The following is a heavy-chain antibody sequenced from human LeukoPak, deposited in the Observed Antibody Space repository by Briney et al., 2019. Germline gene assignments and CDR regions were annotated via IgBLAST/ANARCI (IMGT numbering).Heavy chain of an antibody. J-gene: IGHJ4*02. CDR3: AKDWWGVSSGLGS. CDR1: EFTFSSYG. Sequence: GGSLRLSCVASEFTFSSYGMHWVRQAPGKGLEWVAVISYDASNKYYADSVKGRFTISRDNSKNTLYLQMDSLRADDTAVYYCAKDWWGVSSGLGSWGQGTLVTVSS. CDR2: ISYDASNK. V-gene: IGHV3-30*18. D-gene: IGHD3-16*02.